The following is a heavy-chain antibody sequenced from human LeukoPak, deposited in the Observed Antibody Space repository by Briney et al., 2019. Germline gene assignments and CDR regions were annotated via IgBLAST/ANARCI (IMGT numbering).Heavy chain of an antibody. Sequence: GSLRLSCAASGFTFSDYYMSWIRQAPGKGLEWVSYISSSGSTIYYADSVKGRFTISRDNAKNSLYLQMNSLRAEDTAVYYCATEWHSSSWYRYYFDYWGQGTLVTVSS. V-gene: IGHV3-11*01. CDR2: ISSSGSTI. J-gene: IGHJ4*02. CDR3: ATEWHSSSWYRYYFDY. D-gene: IGHD6-13*01. CDR1: GFTFSDYY.